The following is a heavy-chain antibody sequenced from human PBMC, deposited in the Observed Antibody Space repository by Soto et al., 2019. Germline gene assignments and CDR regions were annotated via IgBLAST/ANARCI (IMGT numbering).Heavy chain of an antibody. CDR3: ARDVPLNYYDGTFSYYAMDV. D-gene: IGHD3-16*01. Sequence: RASVKVSCKASGGTFSSHAISWVRQAPGQGLEWMGVIVPFFKATNYAQKFQGRVTITADDSTSTAYMDLYSLRSEDTAVYYCARDVPLNYYDGTFSYYAMDVWGQGTTVTVSS. CDR2: IVPFFKAT. J-gene: IGHJ6*02. V-gene: IGHV1-69*13. CDR1: GGTFSSHA.